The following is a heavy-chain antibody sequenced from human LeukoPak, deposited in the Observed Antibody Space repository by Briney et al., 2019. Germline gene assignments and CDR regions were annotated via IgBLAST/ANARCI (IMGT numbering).Heavy chain of an antibody. V-gene: IGHV4-34*01. D-gene: IGHD4-17*01. CDR1: GGSFSGYY. CDR3: ARGPWDYVGVYDY. J-gene: IGHJ4*02. CDR2: INHSGST. Sequence: SETLSLTCAVYGGSFSGYYWSWIRQPPGKGLEWIGEINHSGSTNYNPSLKSRVTISVDTSKNQFSLKLSSVTAADTAVYHCARGPWDYVGVYDYWGQGTLVTVSS.